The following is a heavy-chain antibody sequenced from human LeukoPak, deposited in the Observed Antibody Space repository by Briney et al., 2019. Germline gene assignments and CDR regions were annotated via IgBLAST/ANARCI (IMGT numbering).Heavy chain of an antibody. CDR3: AKVPMVRGTGYYYYGMDV. CDR1: GFTFSSYA. J-gene: IGHJ6*02. CDR2: ISGSGGST. Sequence: PGGSLRLSCAASGFTFSSYAMSWVRQAPGKGLEWVSAISGSGGSTYYADSVKGRFTISRDNSKNTLYLQMNSLRAEDTAVYYCAKVPMVRGTGYYYYGMDVWGQGTTVTVSS. D-gene: IGHD3-10*01. V-gene: IGHV3-23*01.